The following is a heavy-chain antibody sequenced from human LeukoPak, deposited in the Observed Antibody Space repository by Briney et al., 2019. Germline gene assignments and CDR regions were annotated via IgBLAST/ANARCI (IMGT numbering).Heavy chain of an antibody. CDR1: GGTFSSYA. D-gene: IGHD2-2*01. J-gene: IGHJ6*02. CDR3: ARIVGYCSSTSCYGTRVYYYGMDV. Sequence: SVKVSCKASGGTFSSYAISWVRQAPGQGLEWMGRIIPILGIANYAQKFQGRVTITADKSTSTAYMELSSLRSEDTAVYYCARIVGYCSSTSCYGTRVYYYGMDVWGQGTTVTVSS. CDR2: IIPILGIA. V-gene: IGHV1-69*04.